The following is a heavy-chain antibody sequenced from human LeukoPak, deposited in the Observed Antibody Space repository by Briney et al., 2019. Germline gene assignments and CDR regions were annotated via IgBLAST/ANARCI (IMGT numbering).Heavy chain of an antibody. CDR2: IYYSGST. Sequence: PSETLSLTCTVSGGSISSYYRSWIRQPPGKGLEWIGYIYYSGSTNYNPSLKSRVTISVDTSKNQFSLKLSSVTAADTAVYYCARSRLDCSGGSCSLGGFDYWGQGTLVTVSS. CDR1: GGSISSYY. D-gene: IGHD2-15*01. V-gene: IGHV4-59*08. CDR3: ARSRLDCSGGSCSLGGFDY. J-gene: IGHJ4*02.